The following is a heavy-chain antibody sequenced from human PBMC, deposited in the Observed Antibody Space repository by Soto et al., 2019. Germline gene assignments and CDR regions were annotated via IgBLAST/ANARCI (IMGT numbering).Heavy chain of an antibody. CDR3: ARDQYDILTGPNY. CDR2: ISYDESNK. V-gene: IGHV3-30-3*01. J-gene: IGHJ4*02. CDR1: GFTFSGYA. Sequence: QVQLVESGGGVVQPGRSLRLSCAASGFTFSGYAMHWVRQAPGKGLEWVAVISYDESNKYYADSVKGRFTISRDNSKNTLYLQMNGLRPEDAAVYYCARDQYDILTGPNYWGQGTLVTVSS. D-gene: IGHD3-9*01.